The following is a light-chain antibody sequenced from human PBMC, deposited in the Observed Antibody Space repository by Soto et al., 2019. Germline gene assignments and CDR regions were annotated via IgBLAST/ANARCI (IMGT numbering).Light chain of an antibody. CDR2: EAI. CDR1: SSRGPWYNV. Sequence: ARGHRASVSKADVQWMTERCAGKSSRGPWYNVVSWYQQHPGKAPKVIIYEAIKRPSGVSNRFSGSISGTTDSLTISGLQADGEADYYYCSYVGATSYVCGSGTKV. J-gene: IGLJ1*01. V-gene: IGLV2-23*01. CDR3: CSYVGATSYV.